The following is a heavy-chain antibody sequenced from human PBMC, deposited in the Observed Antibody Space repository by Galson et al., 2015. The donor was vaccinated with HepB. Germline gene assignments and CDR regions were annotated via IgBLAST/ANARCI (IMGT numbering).Heavy chain of an antibody. J-gene: IGHJ6*02. CDR1: GFTFSSYG. CDR2: ISYDGSNK. CDR3: AKRGPEFNYYGMDV. Sequence: SLRLSCAASGFTFSSYGMHWVRQAPGKGLEWVAVISYDGSNKYYADSVKGRFTISRDNSKNTLYLQMNSLRAEDTAVYYCAKRGPEFNYYGMDVWGQGTTVTVSS. V-gene: IGHV3-30*18.